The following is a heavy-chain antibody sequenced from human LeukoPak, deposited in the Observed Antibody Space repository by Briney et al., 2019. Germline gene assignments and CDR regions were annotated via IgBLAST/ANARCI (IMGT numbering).Heavy chain of an antibody. CDR1: GFTFSSYA. D-gene: IGHD1-1*01. Sequence: TGGSLRLSCAASGFTFSSYAMSWVRQAPGKGLEWVSSITSGSSYIYYTDSVKGRFTISRDNAKNSLYLQMNSLRAEDTAVYYCATGTTSGSYYFAYWGQGTLVTVSS. J-gene: IGHJ4*02. CDR2: ITSGSSYI. V-gene: IGHV3-21*01. CDR3: ATGTTSGSYYFAY.